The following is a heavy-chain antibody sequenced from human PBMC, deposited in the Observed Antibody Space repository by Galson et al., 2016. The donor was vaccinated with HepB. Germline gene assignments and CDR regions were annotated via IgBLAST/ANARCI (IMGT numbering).Heavy chain of an antibody. J-gene: IGHJ4*02. V-gene: IGHV3-53*01. CDR1: GFTVNSNH. CDR3: ARGPDVGY. CDR2: IYSSGNT. D-gene: IGHD1-26*01. Sequence: SLRLSCAASGFTVNSNHLSWIRQAPGKGLEWVSVIYSSGNTYYADSVKGRFTISRDNSKDTLFLQMNSLRAEDTAVYYCARGPDVGYWGQGTLVTVSS.